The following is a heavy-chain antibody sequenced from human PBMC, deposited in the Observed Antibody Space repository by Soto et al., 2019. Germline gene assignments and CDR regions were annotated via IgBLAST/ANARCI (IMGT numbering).Heavy chain of an antibody. V-gene: IGHV5-51*01. D-gene: IGHD3-10*01. J-gene: IGHJ6*02. Sequence: GESPKIPCNGSGYSFTNYWIGWVRQMPGQGLEWMGIIYPGDSDTRYSPSFQGQVNISDDQSISTAYLQWSRLKASHTAMYYCERHEVEYYYGSRSYYRKYYYYGMDVWGQGTTVTVSS. CDR2: IYPGDSDT. CDR1: GYSFTNYW. CDR3: ERHEVEYYYGSRSYYRKYYYYGMDV.